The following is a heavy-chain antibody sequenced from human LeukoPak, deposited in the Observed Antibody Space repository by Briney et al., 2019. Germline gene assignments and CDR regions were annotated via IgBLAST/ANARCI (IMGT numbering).Heavy chain of an antibody. V-gene: IGHV3-53*01. Sequence: GGSLRLSCTVSGFTVSSNSMSWVRQAPGKGLEWVSFIYSDNTHYSDSVKGRFTISRDNAKNSLYLQMNSLRAEDTAVYYCARVAGAIGYSGYDYSYYYSMDVWGKGTTVTISS. CDR1: GFTVSSNS. D-gene: IGHD5-12*01. J-gene: IGHJ6*03. CDR2: IYSDNT. CDR3: ARVAGAIGYSGYDYSYYYSMDV.